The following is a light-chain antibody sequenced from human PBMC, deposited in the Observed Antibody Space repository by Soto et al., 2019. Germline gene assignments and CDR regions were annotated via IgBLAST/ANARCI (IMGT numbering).Light chain of an antibody. Sequence: QSALTQPASVSGSPGQSITISCTGTSSDIGGYNYVSWYQQHPGKAPKLMIYDVTGRPSGVSNRFSGSKSGNTASLTISGLQAEDEADYCCSSYTSSSTVVFGGGTKLTVL. CDR3: SSYTSSSTVV. CDR2: DVT. J-gene: IGLJ2*01. V-gene: IGLV2-14*01. CDR1: SSDIGGYNY.